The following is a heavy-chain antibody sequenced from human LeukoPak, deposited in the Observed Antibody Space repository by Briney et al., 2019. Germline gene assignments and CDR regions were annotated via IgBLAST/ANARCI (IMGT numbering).Heavy chain of an antibody. Sequence: PSETLSLTCTVSGGSIGSYYWSWIRQPAGKGLEWIGRIYTSGSTNYNPSLKSRVTMSVDTSKNQFSLKLSSVTAADTAVYYCARARGVGHDYYYYYYGMDVWGQGTTVTVSS. CDR3: ARARGVGHDYYYYYYGMDV. CDR1: GGSIGSYY. V-gene: IGHV4-4*07. J-gene: IGHJ6*02. CDR2: IYTSGST. D-gene: IGHD3-10*01.